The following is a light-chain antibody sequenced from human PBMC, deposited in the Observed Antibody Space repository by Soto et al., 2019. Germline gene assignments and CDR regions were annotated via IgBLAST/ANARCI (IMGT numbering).Light chain of an antibody. CDR3: SSYTSSSTLDV. Sequence: QSALTQPASVSGSPGQPITISCTGTSSDVGGYKYVSWYQQHPGKAPKLMIYEVSNRPSGDSNLFSDSKSGNTASLTISGLQAEDEADYYCSSYTSSSTLDVFGTGPKVTVL. CDR1: SSDVGGYKY. J-gene: IGLJ1*01. CDR2: EVS. V-gene: IGLV2-14*01.